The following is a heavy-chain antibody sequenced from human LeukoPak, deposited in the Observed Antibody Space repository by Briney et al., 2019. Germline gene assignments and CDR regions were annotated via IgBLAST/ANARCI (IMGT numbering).Heavy chain of an antibody. J-gene: IGHJ4*02. CDR2: TSKDASHK. CDR3: VRDPAFEYVWGTYRPDPYFDY. Sequence: GGSLRLSCAASGFIFGSHGMHWVRQAPGKGLEWLAGTSKDASHKHYADSVRGRFTISRDNSKRTLYLQMNGLTADDTAVYYCVRDPAFEYVWGTYRPDPYFDYWDQGVLVTVS. V-gene: IGHV3-30*03. D-gene: IGHD3-16*02. CDR1: GFIFGSHG.